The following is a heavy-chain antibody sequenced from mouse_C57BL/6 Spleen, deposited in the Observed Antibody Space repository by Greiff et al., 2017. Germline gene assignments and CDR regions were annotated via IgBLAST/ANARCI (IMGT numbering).Heavy chain of an antibody. D-gene: IGHD1-1*01. CDR2: IDPSDSET. Sequence: QVQLQQSGAELVRPGSSVTLSCKASGYTFTSYWMHWVKQRPIQGLEWIGNIDPSDSETHYNQKFKDKATLTVDKSSSIAYMQLSSLTSEDSAVYYCARNYVEAMDYWGQGTSVTVSA. V-gene: IGHV1-52*01. J-gene: IGHJ4*01. CDR3: ARNYVEAMDY. CDR1: GYTFTSYW.